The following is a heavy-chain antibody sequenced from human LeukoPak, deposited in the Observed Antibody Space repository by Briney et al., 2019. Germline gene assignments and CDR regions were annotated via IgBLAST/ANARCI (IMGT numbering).Heavy chain of an antibody. V-gene: IGHV3-23*01. D-gene: IGHD6-19*01. CDR1: GFTFSSNA. J-gene: IGHJ5*02. Sequence: GGSLRLSCAASGFTFSSNAMSWVRQAPGKGLEWVSGISGSGSNTYYADSVKGRFTISRDSSKNTLYLQMNSLRAEDTAVYYCARTPRGSGSGNPWGQGTLVTVSS. CDR3: ARTPRGSGSGNP. CDR2: ISGSGSNT.